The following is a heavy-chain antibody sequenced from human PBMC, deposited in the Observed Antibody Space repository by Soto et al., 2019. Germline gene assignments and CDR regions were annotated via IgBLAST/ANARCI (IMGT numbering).Heavy chain of an antibody. J-gene: IGHJ4*02. Sequence: EVQLVESGGGLVKPGGSLRLSCAASGFTFSSYSMNWVRQAPGKGLEWVSSISSSSSYIYYADSVKGRFTISRDNAKNSLYLQMNSLRDEDTAVYYCARERSGGGSGSSDYWGQGPLVTVSS. CDR2: ISSSSSYI. CDR3: ARERSGGGSGSSDY. CDR1: GFTFSSYS. D-gene: IGHD3-10*01. V-gene: IGHV3-21*01.